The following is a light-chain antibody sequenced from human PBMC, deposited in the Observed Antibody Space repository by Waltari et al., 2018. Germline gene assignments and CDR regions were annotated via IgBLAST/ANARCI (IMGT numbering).Light chain of an antibody. CDR2: EVN. V-gene: IGLV2-14*01. Sequence: QSALTQPASVSGSPVQSITISCTGTSSAVGGYIFASWYQVHPGKVPKLIIYEVNRRPSGVSNRFSGSKSGNTASLTISGLQAEDEADFYCSSYASSGTLVFGSGTKVTVL. J-gene: IGLJ1*01. CDR3: SSYASSGTLV. CDR1: SSAVGGYIF.